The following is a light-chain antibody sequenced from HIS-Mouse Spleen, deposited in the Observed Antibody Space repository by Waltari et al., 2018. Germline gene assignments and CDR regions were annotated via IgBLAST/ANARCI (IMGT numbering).Light chain of an antibody. V-gene: IGLV2-14*03. Sequence: QSALTQPASVSGPPGQSITISCPGTSSDVGGYNYVPWYQQHPGKAPKLMIYDVSNRPSGVSNRFSGSKSGNTASLTISGLQAEDEADYYCSSYTSSSTYVFGTGTKVTVL. CDR3: SSYTSSSTYV. CDR1: SSDVGGYNY. CDR2: DVS. J-gene: IGLJ1*01.